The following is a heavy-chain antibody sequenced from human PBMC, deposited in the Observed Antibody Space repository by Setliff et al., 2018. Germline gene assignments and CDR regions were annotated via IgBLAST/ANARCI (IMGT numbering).Heavy chain of an antibody. CDR2: SHYSGST. J-gene: IGHJ5*02. CDR1: GGSISTGNYY. Sequence: SETLSLTCTVSGGSISTGNYYWSWIRQHPGKGLEWIGYSHYSGSTYYNPSLKSRVIISVDTSKNQFSLKLRSVTAADTAVCYCAGDSRRRFDPWGQGTLVTVSS. CDR3: AGDSRRRFDP. V-gene: IGHV4-31*03.